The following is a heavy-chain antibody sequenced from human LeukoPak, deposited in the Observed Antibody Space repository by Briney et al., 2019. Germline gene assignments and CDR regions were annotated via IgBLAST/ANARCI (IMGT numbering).Heavy chain of an antibody. D-gene: IGHD6-13*01. V-gene: IGHV1-2*02. CDR1: GYTFTGYY. CDR3: ASPLGYSSSRSAFDY. Sequence: ASVKVSCKASGYTFTGYYMHWVRQAPGQGLEWMGWINPNSGGTNYAQKFQGRVTMTRDTSISTAYMELSRLRSDDTAVYYCASPLGYSSSRSAFDYWGQGTLVTVSS. CDR2: INPNSGGT. J-gene: IGHJ4*02.